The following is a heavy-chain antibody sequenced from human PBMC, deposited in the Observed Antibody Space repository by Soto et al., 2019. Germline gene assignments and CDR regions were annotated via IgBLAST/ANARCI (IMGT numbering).Heavy chain of an antibody. D-gene: IGHD3-22*01. CDR2: IYHTGNA. CDR3: ARDFFDSSDYTTNWFDP. J-gene: IGHJ5*02. Sequence: SQTLCLTCSVSCDSISNSGFYWAWIRQPPGEGLEWIGSIYHTGNAYYNPSLKSRVTISVDTSKNQFPLKLTSVTAADAALYYCARDFFDSSDYTTNWFDPWGQGTLVTVSS. CDR1: CDSISNSGFY. V-gene: IGHV4-39*01.